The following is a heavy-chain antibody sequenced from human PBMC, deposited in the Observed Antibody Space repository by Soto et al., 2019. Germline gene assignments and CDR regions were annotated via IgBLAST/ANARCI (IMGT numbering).Heavy chain of an antibody. CDR2: IIPIFGTA. V-gene: IGHV1-69*01. CDR3: ASGGTSFGVVTLLYYYGMDV. CDR1: GGTFSSYA. Sequence: QVQLVQSGAEVKKPGSSVKVSCKASGGTFSSYAISWVRQAPGQGLEWMGGIIPIFGTANYAQKFQGIVTITADESTSTPYMELSSLRSEDTAVYYCASGGTSFGVVTLLYYYGMDVWGQGTTVTVSS. J-gene: IGHJ6*02. D-gene: IGHD3-3*01.